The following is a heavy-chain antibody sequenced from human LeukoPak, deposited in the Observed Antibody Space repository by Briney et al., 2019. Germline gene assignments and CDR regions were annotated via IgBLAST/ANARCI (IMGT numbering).Heavy chain of an antibody. Sequence: PETLSLTCTVSGGSISGYYWNWVRQPPGQGLEWIGYIYSSGVTKYNVSLKSRVTMSVDTSKKQFSLRLSSVTAADTAMFYCTRQAIVGRLPPLVWGQGILVTVSS. V-gene: IGHV4-59*01. CDR1: GGSISGYY. CDR2: IYSSGVT. D-gene: IGHD2-21*01. J-gene: IGHJ4*02. CDR3: TRQAIVGRLPPLV.